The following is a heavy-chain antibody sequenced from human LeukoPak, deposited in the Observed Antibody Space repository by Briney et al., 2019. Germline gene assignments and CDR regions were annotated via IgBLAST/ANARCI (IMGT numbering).Heavy chain of an antibody. Sequence: QPGGSLRLSCAASGFTFSSYAMSWVRQAPGKGLEWVSAISGSGGSTYYADSVKGRFTISRDNSKNTLYLQMDSLTAEDTAVYYCAKKVMAAAGIDSIDYWGQGTLVTVSS. CDR1: GFTFSSYA. V-gene: IGHV3-23*01. CDR3: AKKVMAAAGIDSIDY. CDR2: ISGSGGST. J-gene: IGHJ4*02. D-gene: IGHD6-13*01.